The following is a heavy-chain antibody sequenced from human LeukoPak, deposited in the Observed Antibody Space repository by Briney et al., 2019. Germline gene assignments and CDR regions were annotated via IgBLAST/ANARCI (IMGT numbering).Heavy chain of an antibody. CDR3: ARGFYGDYDYYYYMDV. CDR1: GFTFDDYG. V-gene: IGHV3-20*04. D-gene: IGHD4-17*01. J-gene: IGHJ6*03. CDR2: INWNGGST. Sequence: GGSLRLSCAASGFTFDDYGMSWVRQAPGKGLEWVSGINWNGGSTGYADSVKGRFTISRDNVKNSLYLQMNSLRAEDTALYYCARGFYGDYDYYYYMDVWGKGTTVSVSS.